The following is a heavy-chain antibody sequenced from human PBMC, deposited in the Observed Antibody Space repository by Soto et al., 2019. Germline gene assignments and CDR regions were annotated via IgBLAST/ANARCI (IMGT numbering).Heavy chain of an antibody. V-gene: IGHV3-33*01. J-gene: IGHJ4*02. Sequence: QVQLVESGGGVVQPGRSLRLSCAASGFTFSSYGMHWVRQPPGKGLEWVAVIWYDGSNKYYADSVQGRFTISRDDSKNTVFLQMNSLRAEDTAVYFCVRDSGWLFDSWGQGTLVTVSS. D-gene: IGHD6-19*01. CDR1: GFTFSSYG. CDR2: IWYDGSNK. CDR3: VRDSGWLFDS.